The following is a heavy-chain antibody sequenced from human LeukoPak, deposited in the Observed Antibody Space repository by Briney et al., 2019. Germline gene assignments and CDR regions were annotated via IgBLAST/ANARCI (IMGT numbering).Heavy chain of an antibody. CDR2: INPNSGGT. D-gene: IGHD6-13*01. Sequence: ASVKVSCKASGYTFTGYYMHWVRQAHGQGLEWMGWINPNSGGTNYEQKFQGRVTMTRDTSISTAYMELSRLRSDDTAVYYCARDLIAAAEDYWGQGTLVTVSS. CDR1: GYTFTGYY. CDR3: ARDLIAAAEDY. V-gene: IGHV1-2*02. J-gene: IGHJ4*02.